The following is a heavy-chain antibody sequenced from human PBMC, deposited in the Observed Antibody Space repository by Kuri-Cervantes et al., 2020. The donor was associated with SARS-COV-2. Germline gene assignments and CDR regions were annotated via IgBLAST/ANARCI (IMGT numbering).Heavy chain of an antibody. CDR2: IRYDGSNK. J-gene: IGHJ3*02. Sequence: GGSLRLSCAASGFTFSSYAMHWVRQAPGKGLEWVAFIRYDGSNKYYADSVKGRFTISRDNSKNTLYLQMNSLRAEDTAVYYCAKDMYYDSSGFYDAFDIWGQGTMVTVSS. CDR1: GFTFSSYA. V-gene: IGHV3-30*02. D-gene: IGHD3-22*01. CDR3: AKDMYYDSSGFYDAFDI.